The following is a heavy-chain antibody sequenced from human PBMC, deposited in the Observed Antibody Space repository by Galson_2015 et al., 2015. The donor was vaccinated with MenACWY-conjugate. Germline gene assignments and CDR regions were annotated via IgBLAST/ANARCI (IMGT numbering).Heavy chain of an antibody. Sequence: SLRLSCAASGFTFSSYSMNWVRQAPGKGLEWVSIIYNDGTTYYADSVKGRFTISRDNSKNMFYLQMDSLRAEDTAVYYCARDRSLGWLYYWGQGALVIVSS. CDR2: IYNDGTT. V-gene: IGHV3-53*01. CDR3: ARDRSLGWLYY. CDR1: GFTFSSYS. J-gene: IGHJ4*02. D-gene: IGHD5-12*01.